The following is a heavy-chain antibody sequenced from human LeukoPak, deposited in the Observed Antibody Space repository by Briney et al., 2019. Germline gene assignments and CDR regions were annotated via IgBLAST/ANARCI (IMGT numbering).Heavy chain of an antibody. Sequence: SGSSQTLSCTASGFTHSIYCMRWVRQATGKGLEWVASIKEDGSEEHYVDSVKGRFTISRDNARNSVHVQMNSLRAEDTAVYFCARIRPGNYFDYWGQGALVTVSS. J-gene: IGHJ4*02. CDR2: IKEDGSEE. V-gene: IGHV3-7*01. CDR3: ARIRPGNYFDY. CDR1: GFTHSIYC. D-gene: IGHD6-6*01.